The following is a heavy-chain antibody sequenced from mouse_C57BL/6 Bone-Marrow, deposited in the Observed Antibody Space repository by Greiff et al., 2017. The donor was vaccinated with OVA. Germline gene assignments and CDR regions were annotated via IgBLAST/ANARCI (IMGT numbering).Heavy chain of an antibody. V-gene: IGHV7-1*01. D-gene: IGHD2-3*01. CDR2: SRNKANDYTT. CDR3: ARPDGYYAMDY. CDR1: GFTFSDFY. J-gene: IGHJ4*01. Sequence: EVMLVESGGGLVQSGRSLRLSCATSGFTFSDFYMEWVRQAPGKGLEWIAASRNKANDYTTEYSASVKGRFIVSRDTSQSILYLQMNALRAEDTAIYYCARPDGYYAMDYWGQGTSVTVSS.